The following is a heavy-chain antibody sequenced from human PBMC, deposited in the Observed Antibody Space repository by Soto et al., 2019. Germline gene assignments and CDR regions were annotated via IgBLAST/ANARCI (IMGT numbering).Heavy chain of an antibody. CDR2: ISGSGSTT. CDR1: GFTFSSYA. CDR3: AKAMTSMTTGIAY. J-gene: IGHJ4*02. D-gene: IGHD4-17*01. Sequence: EVQLLESGGDVVQPGGSLRLSCATSGFTFSSYAMNWVRQAPGKGLEWVSGISGSGSTTSYADSVKGRFTISRDNSQNTLYLQMNSLRAEDTATYYCAKAMTSMTTGIAYWGQGALVTVSS. V-gene: IGHV3-23*01.